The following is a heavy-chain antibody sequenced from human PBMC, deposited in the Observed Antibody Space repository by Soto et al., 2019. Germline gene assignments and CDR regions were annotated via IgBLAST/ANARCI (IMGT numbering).Heavy chain of an antibody. CDR3: ARVEYCSSTSCYEYFDY. V-gene: IGHV1-69*02. CDR2: IIPILGIA. Sequence: SVKVSCKDSGGTFSSYTISWVRQAPGQGLEWMGRIIPILGIANYAQKFQGRVTITADKSTSTAYMELSSLRSEDTAVYYCARVEYCSSTSCYEYFDYWGQGTLVTVSS. D-gene: IGHD2-2*01. CDR1: GGTFSSYT. J-gene: IGHJ4*02.